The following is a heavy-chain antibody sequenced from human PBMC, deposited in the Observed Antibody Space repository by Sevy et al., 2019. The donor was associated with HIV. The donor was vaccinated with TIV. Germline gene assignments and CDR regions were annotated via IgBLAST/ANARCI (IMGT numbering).Heavy chain of an antibody. J-gene: IGHJ5*02. CDR1: GYTFTGYY. D-gene: IGHD6-6*01. V-gene: IGHV1-2*06. CDR2: INPNSGGT. CDR3: ARGPGIAARFDWLAP. Sequence: ASVKVSCKASGYTFTGYYMHWVRQAPGQGLEWMGRINPNSGGTNYAQKFQGRVTMTRETSISTAYMELSRLRSDDTAVYYCARGPGIAARFDWLAPWGQGTLVTVSS.